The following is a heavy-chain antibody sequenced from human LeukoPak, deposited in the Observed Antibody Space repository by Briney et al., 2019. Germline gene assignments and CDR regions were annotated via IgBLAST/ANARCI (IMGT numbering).Heavy chain of an antibody. J-gene: IGHJ6*03. CDR2: INWNGGST. CDR1: GFTFDDYG. CDR3: ARVGGVGATFINYYYMDV. D-gene: IGHD1-26*01. V-gene: IGHV3-20*04. Sequence: GGSLRLFCAASGFTFDDYGMSWVRQAPGKGLEWVSGINWNGGSTGYADSVKGRFTISRDNAKNSLYLQMNSLRAEDTALYYCARVGGVGATFINYYYMDVWGKGTTVTVSS.